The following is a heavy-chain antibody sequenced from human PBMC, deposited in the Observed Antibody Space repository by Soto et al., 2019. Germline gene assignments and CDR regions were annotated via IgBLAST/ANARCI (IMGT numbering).Heavy chain of an antibody. CDR3: AREGHSSSRPYFDY. CDR1: GFTVSSNY. CDR2: IYSGGST. Sequence: EVQLVETGGGLIQPGGSLRLSCAASGFTVSSNYMSWVRQAPGKGLEWVSVIYSGGSTYYADSVKGRFTISRDNSRNTLYLQRNSLRAEDTAVYYCAREGHSSSRPYFDYWGQGTLVTVSS. V-gene: IGHV3-53*02. D-gene: IGHD6-6*01. J-gene: IGHJ4*02.